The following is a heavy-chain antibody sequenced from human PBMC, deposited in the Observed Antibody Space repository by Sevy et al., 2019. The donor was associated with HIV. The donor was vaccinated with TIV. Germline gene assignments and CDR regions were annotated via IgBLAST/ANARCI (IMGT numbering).Heavy chain of an antibody. Sequence: SETLSLTCSVSGASVSSGSFFWTWIRQAPGKGLEWIGYIYYSGSTNYNPSLKSRVTFSVDTSKNQFSLKLRSVTAADTAVYYCARDEAESSSTGGLDSWGPGALVTVSS. J-gene: IGHJ4*02. CDR3: ARDEAESSSTGGLDS. CDR1: GASVSSGSFF. D-gene: IGHD6-6*01. CDR2: IYYSGST. V-gene: IGHV4-61*01.